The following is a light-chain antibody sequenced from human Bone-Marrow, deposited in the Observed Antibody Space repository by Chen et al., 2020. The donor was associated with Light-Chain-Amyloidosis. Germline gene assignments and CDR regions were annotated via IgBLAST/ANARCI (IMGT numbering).Light chain of an antibody. Sequence: SYELTQPPSVSVSPGQTARITCSGDDLPTKYAYWYQQKPGQAPVLVIHRDTERPSGISERFSGSGEGTTATLTIGGVQAEDEADYHCQSADSSGTYEVIFGGGTKLTVL. CDR1: DLPTKY. V-gene: IGLV3-25*03. CDR3: QSADSSGTYEVI. J-gene: IGLJ2*01. CDR2: RDT.